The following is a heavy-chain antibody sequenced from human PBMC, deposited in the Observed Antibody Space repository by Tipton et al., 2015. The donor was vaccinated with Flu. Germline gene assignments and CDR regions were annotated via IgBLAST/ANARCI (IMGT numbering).Heavy chain of an antibody. CDR3: AREGLVVPAHAFDI. V-gene: IGHV4-59*08. D-gene: IGHD2-2*01. J-gene: IGHJ3*02. CDR1: GGSISSYY. CDR2: IYYSGST. Sequence: LRLSCTVSGGSISSYYWSWIRQPPGKGLEWIGYIYYSGSTNYNPSLKSRVTISVDTSKNQFSLKLSSVAAADTAVYYCAREGLVVPAHAFDIWGQGTMVTVSS.